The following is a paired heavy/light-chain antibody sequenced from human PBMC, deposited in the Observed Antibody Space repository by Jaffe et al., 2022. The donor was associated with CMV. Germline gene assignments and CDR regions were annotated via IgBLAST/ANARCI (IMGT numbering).Light chain of an antibody. Sequence: QSALTQPASVSGSPGQSITISCTGTSSDVGGYNYVSWYQQHPGKAPKLMIYDVSNRPSGVSTRFSGSKSGNTASLTISGLQAEDEADYYCNSYTSTSTLYVFGTGTTVTVL. J-gene: IGLJ1*01. CDR3: NSYTSTSTLYV. V-gene: IGLV2-14*03. CDR2: DVS. CDR1: SSDVGGYNY.
Heavy chain of an antibody. Sequence: QVQLVQSGAEVKKPGSSVKVSCKASGGTFSSYAVSWVRQAPGQGLEWMGGIIPIFGTANYAQKFQGRVTISADESTSTAYMELSSLTSEDTAVYFCARGYGDYPAEITFDIWGQGTMVTVSS. CDR2: IIPIFGTA. D-gene: IGHD4-17*01. V-gene: IGHV1-69*01. CDR1: GGTFSSYA. CDR3: ARGYGDYPAEITFDI. J-gene: IGHJ3*02.